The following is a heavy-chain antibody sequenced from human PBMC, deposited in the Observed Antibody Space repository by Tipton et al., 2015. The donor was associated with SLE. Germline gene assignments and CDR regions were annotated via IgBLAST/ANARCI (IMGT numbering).Heavy chain of an antibody. Sequence: TLSLTCTVSGDSINSHYWSWIRQPAGKGLQWIGRIYPSGSINYNPSLKSRVTMSVDTSKNQFSLRLNSVTAADTAVYYRAREVNTVGDSDAFDIWGQGTIVTVSP. J-gene: IGHJ3*02. D-gene: IGHD5/OR15-5a*01. CDR3: AREVNTVGDSDAFDI. V-gene: IGHV4-4*07. CDR1: GDSINSHY. CDR2: IYPSGSI.